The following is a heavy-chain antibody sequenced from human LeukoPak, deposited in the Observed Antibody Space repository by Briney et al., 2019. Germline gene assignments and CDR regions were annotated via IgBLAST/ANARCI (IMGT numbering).Heavy chain of an antibody. CDR3: ARFIYDFWSGYPPYFDY. J-gene: IGHJ4*02. V-gene: IGHV3-15*05. CDR2: IKSKTDGGAT. D-gene: IGHD3-3*01. Sequence: PGGSLRLSCAASGFTFSNAWMSWVRQAPGKGLEWVGRIKSKTDGGATDYAAPVKGRFTISRDDSKNTLYLQMNSLRAEDTAVYYCARFIYDFWSGYPPYFDYWGQGTLVTVSS. CDR1: GFTFSNAW.